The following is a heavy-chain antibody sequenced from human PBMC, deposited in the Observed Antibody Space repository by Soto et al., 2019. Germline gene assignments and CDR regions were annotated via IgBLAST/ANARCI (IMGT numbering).Heavy chain of an antibody. Sequence: EVQVLDSGGGLVQPGGSLRLSCAASGFTFTNYPMAWVRQAPAKGLEWVSTISGSGGSTFYADSVKGRFTISRDNSKNTVYLQMNSLRVEVTAVYYCANRPLKFEGSYFDYWGQGTLVTVSS. V-gene: IGHV3-23*01. CDR2: ISGSGGST. J-gene: IGHJ4*02. CDR1: GFTFTNYP. CDR3: ANRPLKFEGSYFDY. D-gene: IGHD3-10*01.